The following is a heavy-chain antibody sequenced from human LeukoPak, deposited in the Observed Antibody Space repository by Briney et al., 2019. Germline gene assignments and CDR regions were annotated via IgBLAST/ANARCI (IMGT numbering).Heavy chain of an antibody. V-gene: IGHV4-30-4*08. CDR2: IYYSGST. CDR1: GGSISSGDYY. J-gene: IGHJ6*03. D-gene: IGHD4-11*01. Sequence: SETLSLTCTVSGGSISSGDYYWSWIRQPPGKGLEWIGYIYYSGSTYYNPSLKSRVTISVDTSKNQFSLKLSSVTAADTAVYYCARTASLTTLDYYYMDVWGKGTTVTASS. CDR3: ARTASLTTLDYYYMDV.